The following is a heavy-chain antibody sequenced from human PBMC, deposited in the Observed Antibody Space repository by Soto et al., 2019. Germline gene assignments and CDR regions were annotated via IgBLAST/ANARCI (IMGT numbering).Heavy chain of an antibody. V-gene: IGHV4-30-4*01. CDR2: IYYSGST. CDR1: GGSISSGDYY. Sequence: ASETLSLTCTVSGGSISSGDYYWSWIRQPPGKGLEWTGYIYYSGSTYYNPSLKSRVTISVDTSKNQFSLKLSSVTAADTAVYYCARVDIVATMGFDYWGQGTLVTVSS. D-gene: IGHD5-12*01. CDR3: ARVDIVATMGFDY. J-gene: IGHJ4*02.